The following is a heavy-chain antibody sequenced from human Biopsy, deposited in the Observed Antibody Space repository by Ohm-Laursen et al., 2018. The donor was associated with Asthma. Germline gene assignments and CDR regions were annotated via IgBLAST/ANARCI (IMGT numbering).Heavy chain of an antibody. V-gene: IGHV1-18*01. Sequence: GSSVKVSCKASDYIFPRYYISWVRQAPGQGLEWMGWISVHNGDTKYAQKFQGRVTITADESTSTAYMEMSSLRSEDTAVYYCARVDAIMISGDFYFYSGFDLWGQGTTVRVS. J-gene: IGHJ6*02. CDR1: DYIFPRYY. CDR2: ISVHNGDT. CDR3: ARVDAIMISGDFYFYSGFDL. D-gene: IGHD3-16*01.